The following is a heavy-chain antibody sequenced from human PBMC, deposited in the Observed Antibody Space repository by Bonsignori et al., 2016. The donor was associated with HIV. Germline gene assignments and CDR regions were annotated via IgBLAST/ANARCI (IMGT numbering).Heavy chain of an antibody. CDR3: AREAAYYYDSSGYYDY. V-gene: IGHV4-61*02. Sequence: WIRQPPGKGLEWIGRIYTSGSTNYNPSLKSRVTISVDTSKNQFSLKLSSVTAADTAVYYCAREAAYYYDSSGYYDYWGQGTLVTVSS. CDR2: IYTSGST. J-gene: IGHJ4*02. D-gene: IGHD3-22*01.